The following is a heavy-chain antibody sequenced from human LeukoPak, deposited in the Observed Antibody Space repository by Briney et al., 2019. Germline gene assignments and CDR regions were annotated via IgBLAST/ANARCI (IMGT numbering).Heavy chain of an antibody. CDR2: ISGSGGST. CDR1: GFTFSSYA. Sequence: GSLRLSCAASGFTFSSYAMSWVRQAPGKGLEWVSAISGSGGSTYYADSVKSRFTISRDNSKNTLYLQMNSLRAEDTAVYYCAKDQHLYYYDSSGFAFDIWGQGTMVTVSS. V-gene: IGHV3-23*01. CDR3: AKDQHLYYYDSSGFAFDI. D-gene: IGHD3-22*01. J-gene: IGHJ3*02.